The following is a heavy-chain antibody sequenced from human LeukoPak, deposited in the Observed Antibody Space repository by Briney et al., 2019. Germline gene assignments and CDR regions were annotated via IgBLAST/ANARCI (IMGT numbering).Heavy chain of an antibody. V-gene: IGHV4-34*01. Sequence: PSETLSLTCAVYGGSFSGYYWSWIRQPPGKGLEWIGEINHSGSTNYNPSLKSRVTISVDTSKNQFSLKLSSVTAADTAVYYCARVLWDVLSGGWTFDYWGQGTLVTVSS. CDR1: GGSFSGYY. J-gene: IGHJ4*02. CDR3: ARVLWDVLSGGWTFDY. CDR2: INHSGST. D-gene: IGHD6-19*01.